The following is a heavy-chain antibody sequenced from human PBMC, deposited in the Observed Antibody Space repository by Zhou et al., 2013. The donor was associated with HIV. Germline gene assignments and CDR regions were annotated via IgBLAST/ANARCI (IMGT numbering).Heavy chain of an antibody. CDR2: INPNGGTA. V-gene: IGHV1-46*01. Sequence: QVQLVQSGAEVKKPGASVKLSCKASGYTFTSYYIHWVRQAPGQGLEWMGIINPNGGTASYAQKFQGRVTMTRDTSTSTVYMELSSLTSEDTAVYYCARGPYGASSFAHFDYWGQGTLVTVSS. J-gene: IGHJ4*02. D-gene: IGHD4-17*01. CDR1: GYTFTSYY. CDR3: ARGPYGASSFAHFDY.